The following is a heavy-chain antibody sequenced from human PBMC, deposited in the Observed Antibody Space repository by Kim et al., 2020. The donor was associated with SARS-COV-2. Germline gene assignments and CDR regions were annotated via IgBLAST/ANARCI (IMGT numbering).Heavy chain of an antibody. Sequence: SFQGQVTISADKSISNAYLQWSSLKASDTAMYYCARPIRGYSYGYYFDYWGQGTLVTVSS. J-gene: IGHJ4*02. D-gene: IGHD5-18*01. CDR3: ARPIRGYSYGYYFDY. V-gene: IGHV5-51*01.